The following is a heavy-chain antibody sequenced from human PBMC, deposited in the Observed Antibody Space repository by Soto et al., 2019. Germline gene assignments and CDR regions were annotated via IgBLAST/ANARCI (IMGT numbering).Heavy chain of an antibody. CDR3: ATVARYDDFDV. D-gene: IGHD3-9*01. Sequence: QLLGSGGGLVQPGGSLRLSCEASGFTFNIYAMTWVRQAPGKGLEWVSNIGSTGTTTYYADSVKGRFAISRDNSKSTLYLQMNSLRAEDTAVYYRATVARYDDFDVWGQGTMVTVSS. CDR1: GFTFNIYA. CDR2: IGSTGTTT. J-gene: IGHJ3*01. V-gene: IGHV3-23*01.